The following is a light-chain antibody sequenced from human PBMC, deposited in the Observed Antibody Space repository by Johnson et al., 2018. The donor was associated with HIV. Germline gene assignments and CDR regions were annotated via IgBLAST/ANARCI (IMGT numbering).Light chain of an antibody. CDR2: ENN. CDR1: SSNIGNNY. Sequence: QSVLTQPPSVSAAPGQKVTISCSGSSSNIGNNYVSWYQQLPGTAPKLLIYENNKRPTGITDRFSGSKSGTSATLGITGLQTGDEAEYYCGTWDYTLKTGFFGTGTKVTVL. J-gene: IGLJ1*01. CDR3: GTWDYTLKTGF. V-gene: IGLV1-51*02.